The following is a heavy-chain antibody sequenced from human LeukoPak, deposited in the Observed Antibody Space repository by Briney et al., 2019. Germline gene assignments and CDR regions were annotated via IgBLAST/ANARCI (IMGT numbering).Heavy chain of an antibody. Sequence: GDSLKISCKGSGYSFTSYWISWVRQMPGKGLEWMGRIDPSDSYTNYSPSFQGHVTISADKSISTAYLQWSSLRASDTAMYYCARLMSGSASFDYWGQGTLLTVSS. J-gene: IGHJ4*02. CDR2: IDPSDSYT. CDR1: GYSFTSYW. D-gene: IGHD6-19*01. CDR3: ARLMSGSASFDY. V-gene: IGHV5-10-1*01.